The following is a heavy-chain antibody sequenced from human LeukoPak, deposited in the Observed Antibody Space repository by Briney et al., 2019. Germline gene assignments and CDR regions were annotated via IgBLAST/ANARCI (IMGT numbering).Heavy chain of an antibody. CDR1: GFTFSSYS. J-gene: IGHJ4*02. CDR2: ISSSSSTI. CDR3: ARDLLDSSSWYRPRGFD. Sequence: GGSLRLSCAASGFTFSSYSMNWVRQAPGKGLEWVSSISSSSSTIYYADSVKGRFTISRDNAKNSLYLQMNSLRAEDTAVYYCARDLLDSSSWYRPRGFDWGQGTLVTVSS. V-gene: IGHV3-48*01. D-gene: IGHD6-13*01.